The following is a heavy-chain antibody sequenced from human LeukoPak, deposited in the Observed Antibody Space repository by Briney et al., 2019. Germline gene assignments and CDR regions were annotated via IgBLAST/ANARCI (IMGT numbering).Heavy chain of an antibody. CDR3: GRFHYDRSGHLVPFDY. CDR2: IQPDGTGY. V-gene: IGHV3-7*01. Sequence: GGSLRLSCEASGFIFRGYWMSWVRQVPGKGLEWVANIQPDGTGYYYVDSVRGRFTISRDNSKNSLSLQMNSLRAEDTAVYYCGRFHYDRSGHLVPFDYWGQGTQVTVSS. J-gene: IGHJ4*02. D-gene: IGHD3-22*01. CDR1: GFIFRGYW.